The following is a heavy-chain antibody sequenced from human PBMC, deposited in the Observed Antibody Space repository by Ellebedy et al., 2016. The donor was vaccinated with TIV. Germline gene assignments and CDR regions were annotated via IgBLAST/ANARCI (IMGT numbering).Heavy chain of an antibody. CDR1: GGSISSSSYY. CDR3: PRGRRLQQYFDY. V-gene: IGHV4-31*03. J-gene: IGHJ4*02. CDR2: IYYTVST. D-gene: IGHD5-24*01. Sequence: MPSETLSLTCTVSGGSISSSSYYWGWIRQHPGKGLEWIGHIYYTVSTYYNPSPKSRLIISVDTSKNQFSLKLTSVTAADTAVYYCPRGRRLQQYFDYWGQGTPVTVSS.